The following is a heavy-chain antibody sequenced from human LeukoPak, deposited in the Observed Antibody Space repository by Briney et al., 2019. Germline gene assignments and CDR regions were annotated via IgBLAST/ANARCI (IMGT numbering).Heavy chain of an antibody. CDR1: GFTFSNHW. J-gene: IGHJ4*02. CDR2: IDGDGSTT. Sequence: PGGSLRLSCAASGFTFSNHWMYWVRHGPGKGLVWVSRIDGDGSTTDYADSVRGRFTISRDNARNTLSLQMNSLRAEDTAVYYCVRSGLPVAGDYWGQGTLVTVSS. CDR3: VRSGLPVAGDY. D-gene: IGHD2-2*01. V-gene: IGHV3-74*01.